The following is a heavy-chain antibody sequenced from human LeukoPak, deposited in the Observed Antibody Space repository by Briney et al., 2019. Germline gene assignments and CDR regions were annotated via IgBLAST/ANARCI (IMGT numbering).Heavy chain of an antibody. J-gene: IGHJ4*02. CDR1: GFTFDDYA. CDR3: AKDMAAYYYASGNIDY. D-gene: IGHD3-10*01. Sequence: GGSLRRSCAASGFTFDDYAMHWVRQAPGKGLEWVSLISWDGGSTYYADSVKGRFTISRDNSKNSLYLQMNSLRAEDTALYYCAKDMAAYYYASGNIDYWGQRTLVTVSS. V-gene: IGHV3-43D*03. CDR2: ISWDGGST.